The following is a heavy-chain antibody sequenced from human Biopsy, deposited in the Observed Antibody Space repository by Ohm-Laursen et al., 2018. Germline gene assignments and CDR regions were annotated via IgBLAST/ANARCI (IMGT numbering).Heavy chain of an antibody. V-gene: IGHV4-61*03. D-gene: IGHD3-22*01. Sequence: SQTLSLTCTVSGGSVSSGLHYWSWLRQPPGKGLEWIGHIHYNGSTNYNPSLKSPVPSSVDTSKNHFSLRLRSVTPADPAIYYCARDRGYYSDRTVPGYFDLWGRGTLVTVSS. CDR3: ARDRGYYSDRTVPGYFDL. CDR2: IHYNGST. CDR1: GGSVSSGLHY. J-gene: IGHJ2*01.